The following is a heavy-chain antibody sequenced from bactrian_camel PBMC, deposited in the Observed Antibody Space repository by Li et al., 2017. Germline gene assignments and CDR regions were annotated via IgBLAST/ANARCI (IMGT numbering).Heavy chain of an antibody. CDR2: ISSGGWA. V-gene: IGHV3S67*01. CDR3: AASIIILQPASRLRRRSYNH. J-gene: IGHJ4*01. CDR1: GDLDSAGC. D-gene: IGHD3*01. Sequence: VQLVESGGGSVQAGGSLRLTCSLSGDLDSAGCWSWFRQAEGEEREWVATISSGGWAGYADSVRDRFTISKENAKNTLYLQMNSLKVEDTATYYCAASIIILQPASRLRRRSYNHWGQGTQVTVS.